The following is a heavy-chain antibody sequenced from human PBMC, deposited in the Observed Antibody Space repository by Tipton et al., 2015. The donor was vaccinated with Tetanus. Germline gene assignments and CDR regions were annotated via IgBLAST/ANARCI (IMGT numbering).Heavy chain of an antibody. V-gene: IGHV4-4*07. CDR2: VSSSGNS. J-gene: IGHJ4*02. CDR1: GGSVSSYY. CDR3: ARGVPRESFYLDF. D-gene: IGHD3-3*01. Sequence: TLSLTCTVSGGSVSSYYWTWFRQPPGKRLEWIGFVSSSGNSNYSPSLTGRVSMSLDTSKQQFSLSLTSATAADTAVYYCARGVPRESFYLDFWGQGKQVTVSS.